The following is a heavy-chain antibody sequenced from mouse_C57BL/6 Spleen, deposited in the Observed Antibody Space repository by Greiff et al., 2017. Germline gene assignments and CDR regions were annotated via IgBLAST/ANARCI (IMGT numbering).Heavy chain of an antibody. CDR1: GFTFSDYG. CDR2: ISSGSSTI. Sequence: VQLKQSGGGLVKPGGSLKLSCAASGFTFSDYGMHWVRQAPEKGLEWVAYISSGSSTINYADTVKGRFTISRDNAKNTLFLQMISLMSEDTAMYYFARGGLDYWGQGTTLTVSS. J-gene: IGHJ2*01. V-gene: IGHV5-17*01. CDR3: ARGGLDY.